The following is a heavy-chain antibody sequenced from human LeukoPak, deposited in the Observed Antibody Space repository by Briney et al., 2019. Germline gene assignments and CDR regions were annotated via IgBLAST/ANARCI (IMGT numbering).Heavy chain of an antibody. CDR1: GGSFSGYY. D-gene: IGHD3-10*01. V-gene: IGHV4-34*01. CDR2: INHSGSS. Sequence: SETLSLTCAVYGGSFSGYYWSWIRQPPGKGLEWIGEINHSGSSNYNPSLKSRVTISVDTSKNQFSLKLSSVTAADTAVYYCARGRAEGSGRYYKATTTLNYWGQGTLVTVSS. CDR3: ARGRAEGSGRYYKATTTLNY. J-gene: IGHJ4*02.